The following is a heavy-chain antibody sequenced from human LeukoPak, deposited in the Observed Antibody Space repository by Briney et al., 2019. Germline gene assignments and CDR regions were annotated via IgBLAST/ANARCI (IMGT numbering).Heavy chain of an antibody. Sequence: ASVKVSCKASGYTFTDYYMHWVRQAPGQGLEWMGWINPNSGGANYAQKFQGRVTMTRDTSISTAYMELSRLRSDDTAVYYCARGGWAYYDYVWGSYRYDYFDYWGQGTLVTVSS. J-gene: IGHJ4*02. D-gene: IGHD3-16*02. V-gene: IGHV1-2*02. CDR2: INPNSGGA. CDR3: ARGGWAYYDYVWGSYRYDYFDY. CDR1: GYTFTDYY.